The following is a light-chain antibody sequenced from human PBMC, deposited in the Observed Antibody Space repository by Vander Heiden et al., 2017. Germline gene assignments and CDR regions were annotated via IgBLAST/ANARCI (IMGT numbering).Light chain of an antibody. CDR2: LGS. J-gene: IGKJ3*01. CDR3: MQALQTPFT. V-gene: IGKV2-28*01. Sequence: DIVITQSPFSLPVTPGEPASISCRSSQSLLQSNGYNYLDWYLQKPGQSPQLLIYLGSNRASGVPDRFSGSGSGTDFTLKISRVEAEDVGVYYCMQALQTPFTFGPGTKVDIK. CDR1: QSLLQSNGYNY.